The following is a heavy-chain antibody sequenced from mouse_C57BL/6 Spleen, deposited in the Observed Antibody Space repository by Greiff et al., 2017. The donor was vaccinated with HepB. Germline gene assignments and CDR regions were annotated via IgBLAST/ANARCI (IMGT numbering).Heavy chain of an antibody. CDR3: ARSETAQATRFDY. J-gene: IGHJ2*01. V-gene: IGHV1-59*01. CDR1: GYTFTSYW. Sequence: QVQLQQPGAELVRPGTSVKLSCKASGYTFTSYWMHWVKQRPGQGLEWIGVIDPSDSYTNYNQKFKGKATLTVDTSSSTAYMQLSSLTSEDSAVYYCARSETAQATRFDYWGQGTTLTVSS. D-gene: IGHD3-2*02. CDR2: IDPSDSYT.